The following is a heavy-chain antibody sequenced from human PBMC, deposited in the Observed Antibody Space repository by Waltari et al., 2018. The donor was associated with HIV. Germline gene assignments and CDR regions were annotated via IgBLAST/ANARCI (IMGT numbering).Heavy chain of an antibody. V-gene: IGHV3-23*01. CDR1: GFSFSSYA. J-gene: IGHJ4*02. Sequence: EVQLLESGGGLVQPGGSLRLSCVASGFSFSSYAMRWVRQAPGKGLDWVSSISGSGVSTYYADSVKGRFTISRDNSKNTLSLQMNSLRAEDTAVYYCVNSQPLAGAIEYWGQGTLVTVSS. D-gene: IGHD6-19*01. CDR3: VNSQPLAGAIEY. CDR2: ISGSGVST.